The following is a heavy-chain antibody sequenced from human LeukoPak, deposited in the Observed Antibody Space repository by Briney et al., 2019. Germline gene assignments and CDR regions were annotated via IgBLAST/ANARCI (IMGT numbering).Heavy chain of an antibody. D-gene: IGHD6-6*01. J-gene: IGHJ5*02. CDR3: ARVGWGNAAAHPNWLDP. CDR2: IYYNGNT. Sequence: SETLSLTCTVSGGSISATTYYWGWIRQPPGTGLEWIANIYYNGNTAYNPSLKSRATISIDTSKNQFSLRLNSVIAADTAVYYCARVGWGNAAAHPNWLDPWGQGILVTVSS. CDR1: GGSISATTYY. V-gene: IGHV4-39*07.